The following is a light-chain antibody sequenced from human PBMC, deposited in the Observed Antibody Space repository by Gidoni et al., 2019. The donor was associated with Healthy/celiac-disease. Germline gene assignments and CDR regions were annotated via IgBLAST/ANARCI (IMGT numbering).Light chain of an antibody. CDR2: AAS. CDR1: QSMSSY. J-gene: IGKJ3*01. CDR3: QQSYSTLT. Sequence: DIQMTQSPSSLSASVGDRVTITCRASQSMSSYLNWYQQKPGKAPKLLIYAASSLQSGVPSRFSGSGSGPDFPLTISSLQPEDFATYYCQQSYSTLTFGPGTKVDIK. V-gene: IGKV1-39*01.